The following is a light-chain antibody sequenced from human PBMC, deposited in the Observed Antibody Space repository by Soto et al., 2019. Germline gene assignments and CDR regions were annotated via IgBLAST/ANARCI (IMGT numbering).Light chain of an antibody. J-gene: IGKJ1*01. CDR2: GTS. V-gene: IGKV3-20*01. CDR3: HQFDSSLT. CDR1: QSVSTSF. Sequence: EIVLTQSPGTLSLSPGDSATLSCRASQSVSTSFFAWYQQTPGQAPRLLIYGTSSRATGIPDRFSGSGSVTDFTLTISRLEPEAFAVYYCHQFDSSLTFGQGTTVEIK.